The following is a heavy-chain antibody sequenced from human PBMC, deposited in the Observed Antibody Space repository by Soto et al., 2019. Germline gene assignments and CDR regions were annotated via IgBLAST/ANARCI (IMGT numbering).Heavy chain of an antibody. Sequence: PGGSLRLSCAASGFTFSSYSMNWVRQAPGKGLEWVSSISSSSSYIYYADSVKGRFTISRDNAKNSLYLQMNSLRAEDTAVYYCARDPEDHTTRLEYYYYYGMDVWGQGTTVTVSS. J-gene: IGHJ6*02. D-gene: IGHD1-26*01. CDR1: GFTFSSYS. V-gene: IGHV3-21*01. CDR2: ISSSSSYI. CDR3: ARDPEDHTTRLEYYYYYGMDV.